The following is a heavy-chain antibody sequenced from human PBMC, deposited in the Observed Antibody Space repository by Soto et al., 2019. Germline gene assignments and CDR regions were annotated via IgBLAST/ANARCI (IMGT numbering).Heavy chain of an antibody. V-gene: IGHV1-69*12. J-gene: IGHJ2*01. CDR1: GGTFSSYA. CDR3: ARGRAIVVVVAATKNWYFDL. CDR2: IIPIFGTA. Sequence: QVQLVQSGAEVKKPGSSVKVSCKASGGTFSSYAISWVRQAPGQGLEWMGGIIPIFGTANYAQKFQGRVTITADESTSTAYMELSSLRAEDTAVYHCARGRAIVVVVAATKNWYFDLWGRGTLVTVSS. D-gene: IGHD2-15*01.